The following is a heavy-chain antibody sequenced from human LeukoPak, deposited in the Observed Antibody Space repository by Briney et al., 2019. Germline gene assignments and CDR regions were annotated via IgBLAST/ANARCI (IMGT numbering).Heavy chain of an antibody. Sequence: SETLSLTCAVYGGSFSGYYWSWIRQPPGKGLEWIGGINHSGSTNYNPSLKSRVTISVDTSKNQFSLKLSSVTAADTAVYYCARTAVTTDYYYYYGMDVWGKGTTVTVSS. D-gene: IGHD4-17*01. CDR3: ARTAVTTDYYYYYGMDV. V-gene: IGHV4-34*01. CDR1: GGSFSGYY. J-gene: IGHJ6*04. CDR2: INHSGST.